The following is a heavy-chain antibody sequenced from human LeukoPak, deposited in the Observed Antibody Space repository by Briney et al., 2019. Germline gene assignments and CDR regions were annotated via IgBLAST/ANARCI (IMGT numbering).Heavy chain of an antibody. CDR1: GFTFSSYS. V-gene: IGHV3-15*01. J-gene: IGHJ5*02. CDR2: IKSKTDGGTT. D-gene: IGHD3-10*01. Sequence: GGSLRLSCAASGFTFSSYSMSWVRQAPGKGLEWVGRIKSKTDGGTTDYAAPVKGRFTISRDDSKNTLYLQMNSLKTEDTAVYYCTTELLYYYGSDPWGQGTLVTVSS. CDR3: TTELLYYYGSDP.